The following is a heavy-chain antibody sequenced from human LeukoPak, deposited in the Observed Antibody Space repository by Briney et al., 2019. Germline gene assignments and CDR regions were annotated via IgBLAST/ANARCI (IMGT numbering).Heavy chain of an antibody. J-gene: IGHJ4*02. CDR3: AGTYYYGSSGYPAVI. CDR1: GGSISSYY. Sequence: SETLSLTCTVSGGSISSYYWSWIRQPAGKGLEWIGRIYTSGSTNYNPSLKSRVTMSVDTSKNQFSLKLSSVTAADTAVYYCAGTYYYGSSGYPAVIWGQGTLVTVSS. D-gene: IGHD3-22*01. CDR2: IYTSGST. V-gene: IGHV4-4*07.